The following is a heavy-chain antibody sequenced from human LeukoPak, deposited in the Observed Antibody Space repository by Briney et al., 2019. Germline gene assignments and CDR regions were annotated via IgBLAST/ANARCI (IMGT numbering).Heavy chain of an antibody. CDR3: ARGRYCSGGSCFESWFDP. Sequence: SVKVSCKASGGTFSSYVISWVRQAPGQGLGWMGGIIPILGTANYAQKFQGRVTITTDESTTTAYMELSSLRSEDTAVYYCARGRYCSGGSCFESWFDPWGQGTLVTVSS. V-gene: IGHV1-69*05. CDR2: IIPILGTA. D-gene: IGHD2-15*01. CDR1: GGTFSSYV. J-gene: IGHJ5*02.